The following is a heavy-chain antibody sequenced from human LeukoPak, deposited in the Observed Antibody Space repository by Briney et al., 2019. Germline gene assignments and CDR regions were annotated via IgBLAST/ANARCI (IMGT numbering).Heavy chain of an antibody. Sequence: SVKVSCKASGGTFSSYAISWVRQAPGQGLEWMGGIIPIFGTANYAQKFQGRVTITEDESTSTAYMELSSLRSEDTAVYYCATRRGYCSSTSCRKYYFDYWGQGTLVTVSS. CDR1: GGTFSSYA. D-gene: IGHD2-2*01. CDR2: IIPIFGTA. V-gene: IGHV1-69*13. J-gene: IGHJ4*02. CDR3: ATRRGYCSSTSCRKYYFDY.